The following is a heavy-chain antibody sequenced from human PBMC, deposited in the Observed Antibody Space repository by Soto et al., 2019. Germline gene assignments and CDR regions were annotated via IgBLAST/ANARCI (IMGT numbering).Heavy chain of an antibody. J-gene: IGHJ5*02. CDR3: ARGTLA. V-gene: IGHV4-31*01. CDR1: GGSIGSGGYC. D-gene: IGHD1-1*01. Sequence: QVQLQESGPGLMQPSQTLSLTCTVSGGSIGSGGYCWSWIRQHPGRGLEWIGFVSYTGNTQYNTSRKSLAIILVDTSTTQISLYLSSVTAAETDVYYCARGTLAWGQGTLVTVSS. CDR2: VSYTGNT.